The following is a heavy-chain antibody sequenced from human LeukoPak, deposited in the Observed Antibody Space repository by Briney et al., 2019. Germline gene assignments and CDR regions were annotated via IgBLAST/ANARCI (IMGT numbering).Heavy chain of an antibody. Sequence: SETLSLTCTVSGGSISSYYWTWIRQPPGKGLEWIGYIHYSGSTNYNPSLNSRVTISVDTSKNQFSLKLSSVTAADTAVYYCARGILGLGTYYLWGQGTLVTISS. CDR2: IHYSGST. CDR1: GGSISSYY. V-gene: IGHV4-59*01. CDR3: ARGILGLGTYYL. J-gene: IGHJ4*02. D-gene: IGHD3-10*01.